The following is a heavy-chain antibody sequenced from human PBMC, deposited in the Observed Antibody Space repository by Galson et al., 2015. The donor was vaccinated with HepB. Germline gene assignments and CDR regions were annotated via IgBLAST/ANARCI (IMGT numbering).Heavy chain of an antibody. CDR3: AAAYCGGDCYSDAFDK. CDR2: IVVGSGNE. CDR1: GFTFTSSA. J-gene: IGHJ3*02. D-gene: IGHD2-21*02. V-gene: IGHV1-58*02. Sequence: SVKVSCRASGFTFTSSAMQWVRQARGQRLEWIGWIVVGSGNENYAQKFQERVTITRDMSTSTAYMELSSLRSEDTAFYYCAAAYCGGDCYSDAFDKWGQGTMVTVSS.